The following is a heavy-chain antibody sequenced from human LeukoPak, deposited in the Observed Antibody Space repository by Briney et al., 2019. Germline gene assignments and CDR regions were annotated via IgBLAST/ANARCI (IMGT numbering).Heavy chain of an antibody. V-gene: IGHV3-33*01. CDR3: AREQVTAAVNYFDF. Sequence: GGSLRLSCAASGFTLSSYGMHWVRQAPGKGLEWVAVIWYDGSSKYYADSVKGRFTISRDNSKNTLYPQMNSLRAEDTAVFYCAREQVTAAVNYFDFWGQGTLVTVSS. CDR2: IWYDGSSK. J-gene: IGHJ4*02. D-gene: IGHD6-13*01. CDR1: GFTLSSYG.